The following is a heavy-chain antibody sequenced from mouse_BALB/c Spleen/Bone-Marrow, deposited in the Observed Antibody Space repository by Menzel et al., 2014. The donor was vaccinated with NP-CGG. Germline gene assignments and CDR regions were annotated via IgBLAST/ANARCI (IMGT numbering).Heavy chain of an antibody. Sequence: EVQRVESGGGLVKPGGSLKLSCAASGFTFSSYAMSWVRRTPEKRLEWVATISSGGSYTYYPDSVKGRFTISRDNAKNTLYLQMSSLRSEDTAMYYCARPRFAYWGQGTLVTVSA. CDR2: ISSGGSYT. J-gene: IGHJ3*01. CDR3: ARPRFAY. CDR1: GFTFSSYA. V-gene: IGHV5-9-3*01.